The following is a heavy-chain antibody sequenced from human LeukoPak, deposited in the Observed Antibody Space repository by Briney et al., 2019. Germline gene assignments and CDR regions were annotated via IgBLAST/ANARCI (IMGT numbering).Heavy chain of an antibody. CDR3: AREAYCSGGSCYSGYFDS. V-gene: IGHV4-4*07. J-gene: IGHJ4*02. Sequence: PSETLSLTCTVSDGSISSYYWSWIRQPAGKGLEWIGRIYTSGSTNYNPSLKSRVTMSVDTSKNQFSLKLSSVTAADAAVYYCAREAYCSGGSCYSGYFDSWGQGTLVTVSS. CDR1: DGSISSYY. CDR2: IYTSGST. D-gene: IGHD2-15*01.